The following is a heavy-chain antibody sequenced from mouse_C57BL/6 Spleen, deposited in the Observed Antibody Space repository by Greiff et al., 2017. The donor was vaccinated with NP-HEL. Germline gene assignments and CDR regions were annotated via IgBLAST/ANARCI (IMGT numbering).Heavy chain of an antibody. CDR3: ARDYYGSSYEEDYFDY. V-gene: IGHV1-72*01. J-gene: IGHJ2*01. Sequence: VQLQQPGAELVKPGASVKLSCKASGYTFTSYWMHWVKQRPGRGLEWIGRIDPNSGGTKYNEKFKSKATLTVDKPSSTAYMQLSSLTSEDSAVYYCARDYYGSSYEEDYFDYWGQGTTLTVSS. CDR1: GYTFTSYW. CDR2: IDPNSGGT. D-gene: IGHD1-1*01.